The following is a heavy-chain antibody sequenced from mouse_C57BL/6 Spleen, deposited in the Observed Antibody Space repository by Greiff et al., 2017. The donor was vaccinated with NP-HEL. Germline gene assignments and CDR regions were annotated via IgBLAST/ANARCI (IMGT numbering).Heavy chain of an antibody. CDR3: ARGGGTNSEFAY. CDR1: GFTIKNTY. V-gene: IGHV14-3*01. CDR2: IDPANGNT. Sequence: VQLQQSVAELVRPGASVKLSCTASGFTIKNTYMHWVKQRPEQGLEWIGRIDPANGNTKYAPKFQGKATITVDTSSNKASLQLSSLTSEDTAIYYCARGGGTNSEFAYWGQGTLVTVSA. J-gene: IGHJ3*01. D-gene: IGHD4-1*01.